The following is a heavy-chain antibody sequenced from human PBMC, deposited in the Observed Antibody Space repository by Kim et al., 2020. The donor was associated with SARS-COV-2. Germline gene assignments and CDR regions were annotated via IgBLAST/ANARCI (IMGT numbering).Heavy chain of an antibody. J-gene: IGHJ4*02. Sequence: GGSLRLSCAASGFTFTTAWMRWVRQAPGKGLECVALFKGKTDGATTDYAAPVKGRFTISRDQSKNTLYLQMNSLQTEDTARYYCTVLGGSGSYFTSNNWREGPLVPVPS. CDR3: TVLGGSGSYFTSNN. CDR1: GFTFTTAW. V-gene: IGHV3-15*01. CDR2: FKGKTDGATT. D-gene: IGHD3-10*01.